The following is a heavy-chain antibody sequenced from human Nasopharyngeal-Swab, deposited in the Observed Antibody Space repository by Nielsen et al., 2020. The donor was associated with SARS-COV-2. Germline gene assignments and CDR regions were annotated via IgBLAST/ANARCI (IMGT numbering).Heavy chain of an antibody. J-gene: IGHJ6*02. Sequence: QAPGKGLEWVSYISSSGSTIYYADSVKGRFTISRDNAKNSLYLQMNSLRAEDTAVYYCAREGRFLDYYYYYGMDVWGQGTTVTVSS. D-gene: IGHD3-3*01. CDR2: ISSSGSTI. V-gene: IGHV3-11*04. CDR3: AREGRFLDYYYYYGMDV.